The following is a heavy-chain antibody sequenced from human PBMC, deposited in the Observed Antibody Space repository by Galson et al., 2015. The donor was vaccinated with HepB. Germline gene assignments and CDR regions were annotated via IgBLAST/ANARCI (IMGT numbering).Heavy chain of an antibody. V-gene: IGHV3-49*03. J-gene: IGHJ3*02. D-gene: IGHD5-24*01. CDR1: GFTFGDYA. CDR2: IRSKTFGETT. CDR3: SRDLGDGYNDVFDI. Sequence: SLRLSCAAPGFTFGDYAMSWFRQAPGKGLEWVGFIRSKTFGETTEYAASVKGRFTISRDDSKSIAYLQMNSLKTEDTAVYYCSRDLGDGYNDVFDIWGQGTMVTVSS.